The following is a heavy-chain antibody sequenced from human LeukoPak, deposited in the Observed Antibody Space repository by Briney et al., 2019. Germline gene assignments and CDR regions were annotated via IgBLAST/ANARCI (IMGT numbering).Heavy chain of an antibody. J-gene: IGHJ4*02. CDR1: GGSISSSSYY. CDR2: IYYSGST. CDR3: ARHLMGYYFDY. Sequence: SETLSLTCTVSGGSISSSSYYWGWIRQPPGEGLEWIGSIYYSGSTYYNPSLKSRVTVSVDTSKNQFSLKLSSVTAADTAVYYCARHLMGYYFDYWGQGTLVTVSS. D-gene: IGHD2-8*01. V-gene: IGHV4-39*01.